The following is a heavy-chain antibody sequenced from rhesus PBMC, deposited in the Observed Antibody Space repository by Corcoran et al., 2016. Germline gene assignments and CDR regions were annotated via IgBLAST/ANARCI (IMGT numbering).Heavy chain of an antibody. CDR1: GFSFSDYY. CDR3: ARDEGSSPLYYFDY. Sequence: EVQLVESGGGLAKPGGSLRLSCAASGFSFSDYYMYWFRQAPGKGVEWVSGMSYTGGSTYYADSVKGRFTISRENSKNTLYLQMDSRRAEDTAVYYCARDEGSSPLYYFDYWGQGVLVTVSS. D-gene: IGHD4-29*01. J-gene: IGHJ4*01. V-gene: IGHV3S18*01. CDR2: MSYTGGST.